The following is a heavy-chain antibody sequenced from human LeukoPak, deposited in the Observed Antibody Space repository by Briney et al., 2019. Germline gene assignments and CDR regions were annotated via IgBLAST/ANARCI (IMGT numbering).Heavy chain of an antibody. CDR3: ARDHVDTAMGIDY. D-gene: IGHD5-18*01. J-gene: IGHJ4*02. Sequence: SQTPSLTCTVSGGSISSGSYYWSWIRQPAGKGLEWIGRIYTSGSTNYNPSLKSRVTISVDTSKNQFSLKLSSVTAADTAVYYCARDHVDTAMGIDYWGQGTLVTVSS. CDR2: IYTSGST. V-gene: IGHV4-61*02. CDR1: GGSISSGSYY.